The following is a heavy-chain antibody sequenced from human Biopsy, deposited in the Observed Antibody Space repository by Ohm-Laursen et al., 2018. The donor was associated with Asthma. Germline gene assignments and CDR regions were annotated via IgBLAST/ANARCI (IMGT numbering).Heavy chain of an antibody. Sequence: ASVKVSCKASGDSFSNYAISWVRQAPGQGLEWMGWINAGDGNTKYSQKFQGRVTITRDTSASTAYMDLRSLRSEDTAMYYCARTYYDFLTGQVHDAFAMWGQGTMVTVSS. J-gene: IGHJ3*02. CDR3: ARTYYDFLTGQVHDAFAM. CDR1: GDSFSNYA. V-gene: IGHV1-3*01. CDR2: INAGDGNT. D-gene: IGHD3-9*01.